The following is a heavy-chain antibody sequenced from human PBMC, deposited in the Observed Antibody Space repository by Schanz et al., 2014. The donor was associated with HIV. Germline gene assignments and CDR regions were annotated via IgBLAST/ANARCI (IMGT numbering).Heavy chain of an antibody. CDR3: AKPEYDSRGNSQSHFDS. J-gene: IGHJ4*02. V-gene: IGHV3-23*03. D-gene: IGHD3-22*01. Sequence: EVQLLESGGGLEQPGGSLRLSCAASGFNFNNYAMTWVRQAPGKGLEWVAIIWYDGSNKYYSEYVKGRFTISRDNSKNTLYLQMTTLRTEDTAVYYCAKPEYDSRGNSQSHFDSWGQGTLVTVSS. CDR1: GFNFNNYA. CDR2: IWYDGSNK.